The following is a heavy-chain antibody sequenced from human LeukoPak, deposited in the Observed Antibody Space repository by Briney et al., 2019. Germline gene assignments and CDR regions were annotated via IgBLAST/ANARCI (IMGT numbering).Heavy chain of an antibody. J-gene: IGHJ4*02. V-gene: IGHV3-73*01. CDR1: GFTFSGSA. Sequence: GGSLRLSCAASGFTFSGSAMHWVRQASGKGLEWVGRIRGKANSYATAYAASVKGRFTISRDDSKNTAYLQMNSLKTEDTAVYYCTSSPDGKDDYWGQGTLVTVPS. CDR3: TSSPDGKDDY. CDR2: IRGKANSYAT.